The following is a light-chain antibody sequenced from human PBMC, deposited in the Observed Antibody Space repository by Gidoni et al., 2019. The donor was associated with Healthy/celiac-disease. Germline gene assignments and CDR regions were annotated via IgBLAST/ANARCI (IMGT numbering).Light chain of an antibody. V-gene: IGLV1-40*01. CDR2: GNS. CDR3: QSYDSSLSGPVV. CDR1: SSNIGAGYD. J-gene: IGLJ2*01. Sequence: QSVLTQQPSVSGAPGQRVTISCTGSSSNIGAGYDVHWYQQLPGTAPKLLIYGNSNRPSGVSDRFSGSKSGTSASLAITGLQAEDEADYYCQSYDSSLSGPVVFGGGTKLTVL.